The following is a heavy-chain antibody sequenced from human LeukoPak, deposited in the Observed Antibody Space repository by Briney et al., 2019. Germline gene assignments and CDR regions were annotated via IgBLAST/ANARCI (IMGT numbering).Heavy chain of an antibody. CDR1: GFTFDDYA. D-gene: IGHD5-18*01. V-gene: IGHV3-9*01. CDR2: ISWNSGSI. CDR3: AKDRWIQLWPFDY. J-gene: IGHJ4*02. Sequence: GGSLRLSCAASGFTFDDYAMHWVRQAPGKGLEWVSGISWNSGSIGYADSVKGRFTISRDNAKNSLYLQMNSLRAEDTAVYYCAKDRWIQLWPFDYWGQGTLVTVSS.